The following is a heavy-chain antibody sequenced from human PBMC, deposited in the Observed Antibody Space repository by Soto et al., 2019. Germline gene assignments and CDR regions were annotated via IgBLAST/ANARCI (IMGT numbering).Heavy chain of an antibody. J-gene: IGHJ4*02. Sequence: QVQLVESGGGVVQPGRSLRLSCAASGFTFSSYGMHWVRQAPGKGLEWVAVIWYDGSNKYYADSVKGRFTISRDNSKNTLYLQMNSLRAEDTAVYYCARDGTYKWNYVCPDYWGQGTLVTVSS. D-gene: IGHD1-7*01. CDR2: IWYDGSNK. V-gene: IGHV3-33*01. CDR3: ARDGTYKWNYVCPDY. CDR1: GFTFSSYG.